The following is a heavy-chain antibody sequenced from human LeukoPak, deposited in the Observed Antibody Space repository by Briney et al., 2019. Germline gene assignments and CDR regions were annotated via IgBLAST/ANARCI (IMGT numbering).Heavy chain of an antibody. CDR2: ISSSSGYI. V-gene: IGHV3-21*01. CDR3: ARGLYVVGELVGEEKGDY. Sequence: GGSLRLSCAASGFTFSSYSMNWVRQAPGKGLEWVSSISSSSGYIYYADSVKGRFTISRDNAKNSLYLQMNSLRAEDTAVYYCARGLYVVGELVGEEKGDYWGQGTLVTVSS. CDR1: GFTFSSYS. D-gene: IGHD3-10*01. J-gene: IGHJ4*02.